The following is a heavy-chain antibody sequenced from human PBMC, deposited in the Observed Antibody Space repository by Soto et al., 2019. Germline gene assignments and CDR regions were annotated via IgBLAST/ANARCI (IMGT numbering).Heavy chain of an antibody. CDR1: GFTFSRYN. D-gene: IGHD3-10*01. CDR2: ISSSSSMI. V-gene: IGHV3-48*02. J-gene: IGHJ4*02. CDR3: ARDDWVIRGAISPPFDF. Sequence: GGSLRLSCAASGFTFSRYNMNWVRQAPGKGLEWVSYISSSSSMIYYADSVKGRFTISRDNAKNSLYLQMNSLRDEDTAVYYCARDDWVIRGAISPPFDFWGPGTLGTSPQ.